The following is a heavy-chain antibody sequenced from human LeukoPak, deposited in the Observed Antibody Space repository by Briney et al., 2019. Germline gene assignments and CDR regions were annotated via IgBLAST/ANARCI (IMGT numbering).Heavy chain of an antibody. CDR2: ISGSGGNT. J-gene: IGHJ4*02. CDR1: GFTFSSYA. D-gene: IGHD1-14*01. Sequence: GGSLRLSCAASGFTFSSYAMSWARQAPGKGLEWVSGISGSGGNTYYADSVKGRFTISRDNSKNTLYLQMNSLRAEDTAVYYCAKEYSARNQFDSWGQGTLVTVSS. V-gene: IGHV3-23*01. CDR3: AKEYSARNQFDS.